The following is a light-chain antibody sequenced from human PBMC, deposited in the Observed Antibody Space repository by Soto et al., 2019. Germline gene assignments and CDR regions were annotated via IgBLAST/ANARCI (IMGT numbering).Light chain of an antibody. V-gene: IGKV1-39*01. CDR2: TAS. CDR3: QQSYRTPT. J-gene: IGKJ5*01. Sequence: DIQMTQSPSSLSASVGDRVTITCRASQSISNYLNWYQQKPGKAPKLLIYTASSLQSGVPPRFSGSGSGTDYTLTISSLQPEDFATYYCQQSYRTPTFGQGTRLEIK. CDR1: QSISNY.